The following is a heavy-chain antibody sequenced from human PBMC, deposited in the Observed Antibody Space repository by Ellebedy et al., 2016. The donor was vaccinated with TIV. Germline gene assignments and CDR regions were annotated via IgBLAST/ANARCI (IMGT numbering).Heavy chain of an antibody. V-gene: IGHV3-23*01. D-gene: IGHD1-26*01. J-gene: IGHJ4*02. Sequence: GESLKISCKASGFTFSGQTMSWVRQAPGKGLEWGSAFSVCAGITHYADAVKGRFTISRDNSKNTLYLQMNSLRDEDTAIYYGVKDRRRAFDYWGQGTLVTVSS. CDR3: VKDRRRAFDY. CDR2: FSVCAGIT. CDR1: GFTFSGQT.